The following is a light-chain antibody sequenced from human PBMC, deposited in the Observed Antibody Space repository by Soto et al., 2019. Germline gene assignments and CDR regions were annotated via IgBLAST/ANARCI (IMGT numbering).Light chain of an antibody. Sequence: DIQMTQSPSSLSASVGDGVTITCRASQTISSNLNWYRQKPWKAPKLLIYGASSLQSGVPSRFSGSGSGTDFTLTITSLQPEDFATYYCQQSYSTPVTFGQGTKV. J-gene: IGKJ1*01. CDR1: QTISSN. V-gene: IGKV1-39*01. CDR3: QQSYSTPVT. CDR2: GAS.